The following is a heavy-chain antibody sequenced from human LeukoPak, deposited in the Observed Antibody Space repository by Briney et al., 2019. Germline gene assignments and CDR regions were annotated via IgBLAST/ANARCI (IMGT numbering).Heavy chain of an antibody. CDR1: GFTFSSYW. CDR3: ARGSSLGYCTNGVCYFDY. Sequence: GGSLRLACAASGFTFSSYWMSWVRQAPGKVLEWVANIKQDGSEKYYVDSVKGRFTISRDNAKNSLYLQMNSLRAEDTAVYYCARGSSLGYCTNGVCYFDYWGQGTLVTVSS. V-gene: IGHV3-7*01. D-gene: IGHD2-8*01. J-gene: IGHJ4*02. CDR2: IKQDGSEK.